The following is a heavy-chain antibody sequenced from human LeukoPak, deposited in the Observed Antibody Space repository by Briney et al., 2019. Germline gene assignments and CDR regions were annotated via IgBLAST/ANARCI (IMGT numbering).Heavy chain of an antibody. CDR1: GYSFTSYW. D-gene: IGHD3-10*01. CDR2: IYPGDSDT. V-gene: IGHV5-51*01. J-gene: IGHJ4*02. Sequence: GESLKISCKGSGYSFTSYWIGWVRQMPGKGLEWMGIIYPGDSDTRYSPSFQGQVTISADKSISTAYLQWSSLKASDTAMYYCARCTMVRGLQTPFDYWGQGTLVTVSS. CDR3: ARCTMVRGLQTPFDY.